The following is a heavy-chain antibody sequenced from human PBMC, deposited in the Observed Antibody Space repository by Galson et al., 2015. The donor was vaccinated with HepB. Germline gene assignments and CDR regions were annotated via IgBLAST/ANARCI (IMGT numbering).Heavy chain of an antibody. Sequence: QSGAEVKKPGESLKISCKGSGYSFTSYWIGWVRQMPGKGLEWMGIIYPGDSNTRYSPSFQGQVTISADKSISTAYLQWSSLKASDTAMYYCARHGCSSTSCFHNWSDPWGQGTLVTVSS. V-gene: IGHV5-51*01. CDR1: GYSFTSYW. D-gene: IGHD2-2*01. CDR3: ARHGCSSTSCFHNWSDP. J-gene: IGHJ5*02. CDR2: IYPGDSNT.